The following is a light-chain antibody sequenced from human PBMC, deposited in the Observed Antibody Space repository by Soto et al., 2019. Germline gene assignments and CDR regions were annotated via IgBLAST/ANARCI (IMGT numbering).Light chain of an antibody. J-gene: IGKJ1*01. CDR3: QQYETYWT. CDR1: QSISSW. V-gene: IGKV1-5*01. CDR2: DAS. Sequence: DIQMTQSPSTLSASVGDRVTITCRASQSISSWLAWYQQKPGKAPNLLIYDASNLDSGVPSRFSGSGSGTEFTLTISSLQPDDCATYYCQQYETYWTFGQGTKVEVK.